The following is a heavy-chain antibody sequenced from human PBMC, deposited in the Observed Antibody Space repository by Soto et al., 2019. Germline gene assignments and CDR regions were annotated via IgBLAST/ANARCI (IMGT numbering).Heavy chain of an antibody. J-gene: IGHJ6*02. CDR2: INYSGST. Sequence: SETLSLTCAVYGGSFSGYYWTWIRQPPGTGLEWIGDINYSGSTNYNPSLKSRVTISVDTSKNQFSLKLSSVTAADTAVYYCARRLYYDSSGFEGGGMDVWGQGTTVTVSS. D-gene: IGHD3-22*01. V-gene: IGHV4-34*01. CDR1: GGSFSGYY. CDR3: ARRLYYDSSGFEGGGMDV.